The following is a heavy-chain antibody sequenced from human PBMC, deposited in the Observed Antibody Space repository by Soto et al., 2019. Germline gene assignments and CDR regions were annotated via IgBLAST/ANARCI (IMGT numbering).Heavy chain of an antibody. Sequence: SETLSLTCTVSGGSLSSGGYYWSWIRQHPGKGLEWIGYIYYSGSTYYNPSLKSRVTISVDTSKNQFSLKLSSVTAADTAVYYCARIDSSGYYYGYYFDYWGQGTLVTVS. V-gene: IGHV4-31*03. J-gene: IGHJ4*02. CDR2: IYYSGST. CDR1: GGSLSSGGYY. CDR3: ARIDSSGYYYGYYFDY. D-gene: IGHD3-22*01.